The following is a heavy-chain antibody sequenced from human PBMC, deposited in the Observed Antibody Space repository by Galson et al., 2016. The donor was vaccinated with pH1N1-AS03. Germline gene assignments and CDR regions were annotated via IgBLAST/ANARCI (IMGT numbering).Heavy chain of an antibody. CDR3: ATGMGYYYEY. Sequence: SLRLSCAASGFTFSNLWMHWVRQGPGKGLVWVARVHGDGSRNTYADSVKGRSTISRDHAKNKVYLQMISLRAEDTAVYDCATGMGYYYEYWGQGTLVTVSS. V-gene: IGHV3-74*01. D-gene: IGHD3-10*01. J-gene: IGHJ4*02. CDR2: VHGDGSRN. CDR1: GFTFSNLW.